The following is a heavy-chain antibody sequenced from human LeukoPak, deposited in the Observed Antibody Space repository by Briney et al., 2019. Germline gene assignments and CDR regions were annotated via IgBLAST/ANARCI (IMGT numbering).Heavy chain of an antibody. CDR3: ARDSGGYSYGN. J-gene: IGHJ4*02. D-gene: IGHD5-18*01. Sequence: PSETLSLTCIVSGYSIISDYFWGWVRQPPGKGLEWIGSIYYSGSTYYNPSLKSRVTISVDTSKNQFSLKLSSVTAADTAVYYCARDSGGYSYGNWGQGTLVTVSS. V-gene: IGHV4-38-2*02. CDR1: GYSIISDYF. CDR2: IYYSGST.